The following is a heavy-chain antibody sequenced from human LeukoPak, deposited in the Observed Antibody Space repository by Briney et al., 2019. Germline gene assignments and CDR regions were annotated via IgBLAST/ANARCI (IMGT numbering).Heavy chain of an antibody. CDR1: GYTFTSYD. V-gene: IGHV1-18*01. CDR3: ARVLWFGELLRDDWFDP. D-gene: IGHD3-10*01. CDR2: ISAYNGNT. J-gene: IGHJ5*02. Sequence: ASVKVSCKASGYTFTSYDINWVRQATGQGLEWMGWISAYNGNTNYAQKLQGRVTMTTDTSTSTAYMELRSLRSDDTAVYYCARVLWFGELLRDDWFDPWGQGTLVTVSS.